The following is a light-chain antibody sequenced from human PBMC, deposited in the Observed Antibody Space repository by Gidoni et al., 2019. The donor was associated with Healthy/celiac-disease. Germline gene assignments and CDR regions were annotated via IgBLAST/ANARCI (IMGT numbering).Light chain of an antibody. Sequence: SYELTQPLPVSVALGQTARITCGGNNIGSKNVPWYQQKPGQAPVRVIYRDSNRPSGIPERFSGSNSGNTATLTISRAQAGDEADYYCQVWDSSTGVFGTGTKVTVL. CDR3: QVWDSSTGV. CDR2: RDS. J-gene: IGLJ1*01. CDR1: NIGSKN. V-gene: IGLV3-9*01.